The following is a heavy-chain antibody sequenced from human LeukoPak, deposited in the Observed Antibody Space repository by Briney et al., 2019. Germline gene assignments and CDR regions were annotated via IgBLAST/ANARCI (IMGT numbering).Heavy chain of an antibody. V-gene: IGHV3-21*01. J-gene: IGHJ4*02. CDR1: GFTFSSHS. CDR3: ARDLDYDILTGYDY. D-gene: IGHD3-9*01. CDR2: ISSSSSYI. Sequence: GGSLRLSCAASGFTFSSHSMNWVRQAPGKGLEWVSSISSSSSYIYYADSVKGRFTISRDNAKNSLYLQMNSLRAEDTAVYYCARDLDYDILTGYDYWGQGTLVTVSS.